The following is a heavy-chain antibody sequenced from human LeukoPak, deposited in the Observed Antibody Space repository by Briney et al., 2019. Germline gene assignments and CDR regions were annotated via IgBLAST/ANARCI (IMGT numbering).Heavy chain of an antibody. J-gene: IGHJ3*01. CDR1: GFTFSTYS. Sequence: GGSLRLSCAASGFTFSTYSMNWVRQAPGKGLEWVSYISNTGNDIYYADSVKGRFTISRDNAKSSLYLQMNSLRAEDTATYYCAHITGGSAFDVWGQGTMVTVSS. CDR3: AHITGGSAFDV. D-gene: IGHD1-20*01. CDR2: ISNTGNDI. V-gene: IGHV3-21*05.